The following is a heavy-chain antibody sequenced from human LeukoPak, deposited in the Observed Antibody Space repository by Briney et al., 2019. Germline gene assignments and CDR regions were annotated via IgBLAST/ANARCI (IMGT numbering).Heavy chain of an antibody. Sequence: GGSLRLSCAASGFTYSRYSMNWVRQAPGKGLEWVSSISSSSSYIYYADSVKGRFTISRDNAKNSLYLQMNSLGAEDTAVYYCARDAVATIEGGELNCFDPWGQGTLVTVSS. V-gene: IGHV3-21*01. CDR2: ISSSSSYI. CDR3: ARDAVATIEGGELNCFDP. D-gene: IGHD5-12*01. CDR1: GFTYSRYS. J-gene: IGHJ5*02.